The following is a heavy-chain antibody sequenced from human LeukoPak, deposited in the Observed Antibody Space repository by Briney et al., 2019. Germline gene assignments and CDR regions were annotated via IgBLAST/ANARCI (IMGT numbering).Heavy chain of an antibody. V-gene: IGHV3-48*04. CDR1: GFTFSSYS. J-gene: IGHJ4*02. D-gene: IGHD6-13*01. Sequence: GGSLRLSCAASGFTFSSYSMNWVRQAPGKGLEWVSYISSSSSTIYYADSVKGRFTISRDNAKNSLYLQMNSLRAEDTAVYYCARDSAAAAAPFDYWGQGTLVTVSS. CDR2: ISSSSSTI. CDR3: ARDSAAAAAPFDY.